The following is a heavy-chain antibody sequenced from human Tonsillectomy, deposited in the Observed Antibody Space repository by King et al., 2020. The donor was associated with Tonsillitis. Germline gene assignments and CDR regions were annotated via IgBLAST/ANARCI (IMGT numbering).Heavy chain of an antibody. CDR1: GGSISSSSYY. V-gene: IGHV4-39*01. CDR2: IYYSGST. Sequence: LQLQESGPGLVKPSETLSLTCTVSGGSISSSSYYWGWIRQPPGKGLEWIGGIYYSGSTYYNPPLKSRVTISVYTSKNQFSQKLSSVTAADTAVYYCARLKVWGYSYGSRGYFDYWGQGTLVTVSS. CDR3: ARLKVWGYSYGSRGYFDY. J-gene: IGHJ4*02. D-gene: IGHD5-18*01.